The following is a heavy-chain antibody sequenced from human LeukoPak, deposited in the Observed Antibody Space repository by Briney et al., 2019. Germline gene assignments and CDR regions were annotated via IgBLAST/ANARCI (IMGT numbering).Heavy chain of an antibody. CDR2: ISSSSSYI. V-gene: IGHV3-21*01. J-gene: IGHJ6*03. CDR1: GFTFSRYS. D-gene: IGHD2-15*01. Sequence: GGSLRLSCAASGFTFSRYSMNWVRQAPGKGLEWVSSISSSSSYIYYADSVKGRFTISRDNAKNSLYLQMNSLRAEDTAVYYCARAGYCSGGSCYPYYYYYYMDVWGKGTTVTVSS. CDR3: ARAGYCSGGSCYPYYYYYYMDV.